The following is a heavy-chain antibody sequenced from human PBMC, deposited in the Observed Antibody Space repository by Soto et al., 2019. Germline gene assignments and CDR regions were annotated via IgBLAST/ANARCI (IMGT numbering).Heavy chain of an antibody. Sequence: GASVKVSCKASGYTFTSSYMHWVRQAPRQGLVWMGIINPSGGSTSYAQKFQGRVTMTRDTSTSTVYMELSSLRSEDTAVYYCARGGLIVVVITYLNYGMDVWGQGTTVTVSS. D-gene: IGHD3-22*01. CDR1: GYTFTSSY. J-gene: IGHJ6*02. CDR2: INPSGGST. V-gene: IGHV1-46*01. CDR3: ARGGLIVVVITYLNYGMDV.